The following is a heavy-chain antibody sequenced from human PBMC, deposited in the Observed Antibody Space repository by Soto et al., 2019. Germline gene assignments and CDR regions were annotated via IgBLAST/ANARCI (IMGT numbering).Heavy chain of an antibody. CDR1: GFTFSNYW. J-gene: IGHJ4*02. D-gene: IGHD5-18*01. CDR2: INNDGSTT. CDR3: ARVGRGSNGYSYGYGFDY. V-gene: IGHV3-74*01. Sequence: EVQLVESGGGLVQPGGSLRLSCAASGFTFSNYWTHWVRQAPGKGLVWVSRINNDGSTTTYADSVKGRFTISRDNAKNTLYLQMNSLRAEYTAIYYCARVGRGSNGYSYGYGFDYWGQGTLVTVSS.